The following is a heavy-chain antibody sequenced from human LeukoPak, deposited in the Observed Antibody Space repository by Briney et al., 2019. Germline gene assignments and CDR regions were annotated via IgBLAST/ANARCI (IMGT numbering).Heavy chain of an antibody. CDR3: AGISYSGTWPVGY. J-gene: IGHJ4*02. D-gene: IGHD6-25*01. Sequence: GGALRLSCVASGFTFSSYAMSGVRQAPAQGLEWVSGISAGGDTTYTADSVRGRFTISRDNSNNTLYLQMNTLTAEDTAVYYCAGISYSGTWPVGYWGQGALVTVTA. CDR2: ISAGGDTT. V-gene: IGHV3-23*01. CDR1: GFTFSSYA.